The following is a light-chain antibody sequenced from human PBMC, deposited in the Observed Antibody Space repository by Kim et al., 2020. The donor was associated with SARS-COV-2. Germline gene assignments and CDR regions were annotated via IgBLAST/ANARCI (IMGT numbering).Light chain of an antibody. CDR2: RNV. V-gene: IGLV1-40*01. CDR1: SSKIGAGYD. CDR3: QSYDTRVSGSV. J-gene: IGLJ3*02. Sequence: QQVSISCTGISSKIGAGYDVHWYKLLRGTAPKVCIYRNVKRPSGVPDRFSGARSGPSASLVISGLQVDDEGDYYCQSYDTRVSGSVFGGGTQLTVL.